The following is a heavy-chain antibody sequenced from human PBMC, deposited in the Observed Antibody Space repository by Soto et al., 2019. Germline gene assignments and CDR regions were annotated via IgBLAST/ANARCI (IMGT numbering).Heavy chain of an antibody. CDR2: INHSGST. J-gene: IGHJ4*02. CDR3: ARGLTTYYYDSSGYYGY. D-gene: IGHD3-22*01. V-gene: IGHV4-34*01. CDR1: GGSFSGYY. Sequence: SETLSLTCAVYGGSFSGYYWSWIRQPPGKGLEWIGEINHSGSTNYNPSLKSRVTISVDTSKNQFSLKLSSVTAADTAVYYCARGLTTYYYDSSGYYGYWGQGTLVTVSS.